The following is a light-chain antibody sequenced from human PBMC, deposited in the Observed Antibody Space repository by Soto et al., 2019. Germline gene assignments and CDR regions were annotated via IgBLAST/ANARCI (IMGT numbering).Light chain of an antibody. CDR1: QGIRND. V-gene: IGKV1-17*01. CDR3: LQHSSYPLT. Sequence: DIQLTKSPSPLSASVGKSVPITCRASQGIRNDLGWYQQKPGKAPKRLIYAASSMQSGVPSRFSGSGSGTEFALTISSLQPEDFAAYYCLQHSSYPLTFGEGTKVDIK. CDR2: AAS. J-gene: IGKJ1*01.